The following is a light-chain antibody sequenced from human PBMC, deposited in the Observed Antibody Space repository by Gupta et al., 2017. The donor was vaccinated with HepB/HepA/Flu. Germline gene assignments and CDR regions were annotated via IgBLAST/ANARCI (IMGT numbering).Light chain of an antibody. V-gene: IGKV3-15*01. CDR1: QSVSSN. CDR3: QQYNNGPPWT. Sequence: EIVMTQSPATLSVSPGERATLSCRASQSVSSNLAWYQQKPGQAPRLLIYGASTRATGIPARFSGRGSGTEFTLTISSLQSEDFAAYYCQQYNNGPPWTFGQGTKVEIK. CDR2: GAS. J-gene: IGKJ1*01.